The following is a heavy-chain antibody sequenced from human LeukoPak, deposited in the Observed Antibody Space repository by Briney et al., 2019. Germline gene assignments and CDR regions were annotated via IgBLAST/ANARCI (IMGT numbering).Heavy chain of an antibody. J-gene: IGHJ6*03. CDR3: ARDKAGFDYYYYYMDV. Sequence: GGSLRLSCAASGFTFSSYWMSWVRQAPGKGLEWVANIKQDGSEKHYVDSVKGRFTISRDNAKNSLYLQMNSLRAEDTAVYYCARDKAGFDYYYYYMDVWGKGTTVTVSS. D-gene: IGHD1-14*01. CDR2: IKQDGSEK. V-gene: IGHV3-7*01. CDR1: GFTFSSYW.